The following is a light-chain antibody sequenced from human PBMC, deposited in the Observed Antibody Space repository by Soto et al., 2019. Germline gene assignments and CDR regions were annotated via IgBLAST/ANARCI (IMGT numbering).Light chain of an antibody. CDR3: CSYAGSSTLYV. J-gene: IGLJ1*01. Sequence: QSVLTQPASVSGSPGQSITISCTGTSSDVGSYNLVSWYQQHPGKAPKLMIYEVSKRPSGVSNRFSGSKSGNTASLTISGLQAEDEAEYYCCSYAGSSTLYVFGSG. V-gene: IGLV2-23*02. CDR2: EVS. CDR1: SSDVGSYNL.